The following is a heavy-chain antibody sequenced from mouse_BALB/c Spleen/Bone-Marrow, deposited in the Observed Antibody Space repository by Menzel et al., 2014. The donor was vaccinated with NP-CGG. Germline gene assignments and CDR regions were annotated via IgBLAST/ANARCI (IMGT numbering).Heavy chain of an antibody. Sequence: QVQLKQSGAELVKPGASVKLSCKASGYTFTSYYMYWVKRRPGQGLEWIGGINPSNGGTNFNEKFKSKATLTVDKSSSTAYMQLSSLTSEDSAVYYCTREGDSPFAYWGQGTLVTVSA. V-gene: IGHV1S81*02. J-gene: IGHJ3*01. CDR1: GYTFTSYY. CDR2: INPSNGGT. CDR3: TREGDSPFAY. D-gene: IGHD2-13*01.